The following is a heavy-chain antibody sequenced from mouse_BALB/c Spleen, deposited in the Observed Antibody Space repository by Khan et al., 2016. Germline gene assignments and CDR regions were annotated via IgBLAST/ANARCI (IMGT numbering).Heavy chain of an antibody. D-gene: IGHD1-1*01. CDR3: ARYSTTVVAPRDY. J-gene: IGHJ2*02. CDR2: INPSSSYT. CDR1: GYSFTSYT. V-gene: IGHV1-4*01. Sequence: QVQLKQSGAELARPGASVKMSCKASGYSFTSYTMHWVKQRPGQGLEWLGFINPSSSYTNYNQNFKDKATLTAEKSSSTAYMQLNNLKSEDSAVYVCARYSTTVVAPRDYWGQGTSLTFAS.